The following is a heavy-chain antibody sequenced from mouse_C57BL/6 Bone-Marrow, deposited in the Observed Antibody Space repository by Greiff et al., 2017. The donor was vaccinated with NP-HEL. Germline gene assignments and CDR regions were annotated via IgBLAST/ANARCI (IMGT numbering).Heavy chain of an antibody. V-gene: IGHV5-6*02. CDR3: ASPYEYGVAWFAY. D-gene: IGHD2-4*01. CDR1: GFTFSSYG. J-gene: IGHJ3*01. CDR2: ISSGGSYT. Sequence: DVKLVESGGDLVKPGGSLKLSCAASGFTFSSYGMSWVRQTPDKRLEWVATISSGGSYTYYPDSVKGRFTISRDNAKNTLYLQMSMLKSEDTAMYYCASPYEYGVAWFAYGGQGTLVTVSA.